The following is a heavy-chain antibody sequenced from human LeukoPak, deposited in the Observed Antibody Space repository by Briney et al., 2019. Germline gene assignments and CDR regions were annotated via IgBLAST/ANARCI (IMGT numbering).Heavy chain of an antibody. V-gene: IGHV3-30*04. D-gene: IGHD7-27*01. CDR1: GFTFSSYA. Sequence: QTGGSLRLSCAASGFTFSSYAMHWVRQAPGKGLEWVAVIWADGKNKFYTDSVRGRFTFSRDNSKNMLYLQMNSLRAEDTAVYYCARWGRDAFDIWGQGTMVTVSS. CDR2: IWADGKNK. CDR3: ARWGRDAFDI. J-gene: IGHJ3*02.